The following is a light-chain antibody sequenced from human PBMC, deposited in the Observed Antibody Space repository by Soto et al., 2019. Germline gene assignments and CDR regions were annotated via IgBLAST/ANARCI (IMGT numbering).Light chain of an antibody. CDR3: SSYTSSSFVV. Sequence: QSALTQPASVSGSPGQSSTISCTGTSSDVGGYNYVSWYQQHPGKAPKLMIYDVSNRPSGVSTRFSGSKSGNTASLTISGLQAEDEGDYYCSSYTSSSFVVFGGGTKLTVL. V-gene: IGLV2-14*01. J-gene: IGLJ2*01. CDR2: DVS. CDR1: SSDVGGYNY.